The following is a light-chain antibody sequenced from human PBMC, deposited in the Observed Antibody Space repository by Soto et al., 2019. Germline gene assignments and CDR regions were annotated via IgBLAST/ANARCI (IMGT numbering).Light chain of an antibody. Sequence: QSALTQPASVSGSPGQSITISCTGSNSDIGAYDYVSWYQQHPGKPPTLLIYEVTFRPSGVPNRFSGSKSGNTATLTISGLLTEDEADHYCGSYASATLIFGGGTKLTVL. CDR1: NSDIGAYDY. CDR3: GSYASATLI. CDR2: EVT. V-gene: IGLV2-14*01. J-gene: IGLJ2*01.